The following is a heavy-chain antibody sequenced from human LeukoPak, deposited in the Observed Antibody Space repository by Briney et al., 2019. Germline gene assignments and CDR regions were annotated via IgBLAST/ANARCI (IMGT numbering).Heavy chain of an antibody. Sequence: ESLKISCKGSGYSFTSYWVVWVRQMPGKGLEWMGIIYPGDSDTRYSPSFQGQVTISADKSISTAYLQWSSLKASDTAMYYCARRAAEWELLDRWGQGTLVTVSS. CDR2: IYPGDSDT. J-gene: IGHJ5*02. CDR1: GYSFTSYW. CDR3: ARRAAEWELLDR. V-gene: IGHV5-51*01. D-gene: IGHD1-26*01.